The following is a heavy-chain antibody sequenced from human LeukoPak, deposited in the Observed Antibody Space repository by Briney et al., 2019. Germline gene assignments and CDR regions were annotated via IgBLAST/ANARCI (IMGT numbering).Heavy chain of an antibody. Sequence: GGSLRLSCAASVFTFSSYGMHWVRQAPGKGLEWVAFIRYDGSNKYYADSVKGRFTISRDNAKNSLYLQMNSLRAEDTAVYYCARDLGKYASHDAFDIWGQGTMVTVSS. CDR2: IRYDGSNK. CDR1: VFTFSSYG. J-gene: IGHJ3*02. D-gene: IGHD2-2*01. V-gene: IGHV3-30*02. CDR3: ARDLGKYASHDAFDI.